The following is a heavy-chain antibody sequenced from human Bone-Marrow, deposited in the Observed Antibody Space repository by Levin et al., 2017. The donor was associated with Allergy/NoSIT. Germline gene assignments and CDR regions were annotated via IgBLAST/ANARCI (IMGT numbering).Heavy chain of an antibody. CDR2: IKQDGSEK. V-gene: IGHV3-7*01. Sequence: GGSLRLSCAASGFTFSSYWMTWVRQAPGKGLEWVANIKQDGSEKYYVDSVKGRFTISRDNAKNSLYLQMNSLRAEDTAVYYCARGFDSDSSGYFPPEFDYWGQGTLVTVSS. D-gene: IGHD3-22*01. J-gene: IGHJ4*02. CDR3: ARGFDSDSSGYFPPEFDY. CDR1: GFTFSSYW.